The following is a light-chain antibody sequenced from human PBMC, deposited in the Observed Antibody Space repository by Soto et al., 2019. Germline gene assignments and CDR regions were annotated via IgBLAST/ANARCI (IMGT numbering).Light chain of an antibody. Sequence: EIVMTQSPATLSVSPGASATLSCRASQSVSTNLAWYQQKPGQVPRVLIFGASSRATGVPARFSGSGSGTEFTLTINSLQSEDFAVYYCQQYGSSGTFGQGTRLEIK. V-gene: IGKV3-15*01. CDR3: QQYGSSGT. CDR2: GAS. J-gene: IGKJ5*01. CDR1: QSVSTN.